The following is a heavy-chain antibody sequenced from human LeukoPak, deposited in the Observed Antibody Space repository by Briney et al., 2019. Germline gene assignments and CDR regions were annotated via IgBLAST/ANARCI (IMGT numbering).Heavy chain of an antibody. CDR1: GGTFSSYA. V-gene: IGHV1-69*13. CDR3: ARDKLEYSSSSGWFDP. Sequence: GASVKASCKASGGTFSSYAISWVRQAPGQGLEWMGGIIPIFGTANYAQKFQGRVTITADESTSTAYMELSSLRSEDTAVYYCARDKLEYSSSSGWFDPWGQGTLVTVSS. CDR2: IIPIFGTA. D-gene: IGHD6-6*01. J-gene: IGHJ5*02.